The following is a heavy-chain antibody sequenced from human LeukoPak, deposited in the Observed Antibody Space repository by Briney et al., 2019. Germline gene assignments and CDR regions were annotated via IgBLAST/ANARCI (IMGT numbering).Heavy chain of an antibody. CDR2: IWYDGSNK. V-gene: IGHV3-33*01. D-gene: IGHD6-13*01. J-gene: IGHJ4*02. CDR1: GFTFSSYG. Sequence: GGSLRLSCAASGFTFSSYGMHWVRQAPGKGVEGVAVIWYDGSNKYYADSVKGRLTISRDNSKNTLYLQMNSLRAEDTAVYYCARGIRSISSWEYIDYWGQGTLVTVSS. CDR3: ARGIRSISSWEYIDY.